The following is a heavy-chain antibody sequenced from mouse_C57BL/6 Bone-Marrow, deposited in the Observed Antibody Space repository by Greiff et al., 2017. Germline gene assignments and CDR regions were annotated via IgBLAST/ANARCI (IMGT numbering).Heavy chain of an antibody. Sequence: QVQLQQPGAELVMPGASVKLSCKASGYTFTSYWMHWVKQRPGQGLEWIGEIDPSDSHTNYNQKFKGKSTLTVDKSSSTAYMQLSSLTSEDSAVYYCARYGHGSMDYWGQGTSVTVSS. CDR3: ARYGHGSMDY. J-gene: IGHJ4*01. CDR1: GYTFTSYW. V-gene: IGHV1-69*01. CDR2: IDPSDSHT. D-gene: IGHD1-1*01.